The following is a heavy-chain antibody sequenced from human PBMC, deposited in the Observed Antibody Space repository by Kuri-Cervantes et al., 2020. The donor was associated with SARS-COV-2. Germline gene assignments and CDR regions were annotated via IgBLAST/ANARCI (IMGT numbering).Heavy chain of an antibody. CDR3: AREAGYSTYVSQSYYFDY. Sequence: SVKVSCKASGGTLSSYAISWVRQAPGQGLEWMGRIIPIFGTANYAQKFQGRVTITADESTSTAYMELSSLRSEDTAVYYCAREAGYSTYVSQSYYFDYWGQGTLVTVSS. CDR1: GGTLSSYA. D-gene: IGHD5-18*01. J-gene: IGHJ4*02. V-gene: IGHV1-69*13. CDR2: IIPIFGTA.